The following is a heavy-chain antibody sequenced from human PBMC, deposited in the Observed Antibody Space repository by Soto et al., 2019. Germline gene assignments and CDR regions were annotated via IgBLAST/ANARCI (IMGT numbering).Heavy chain of an antibody. CDR3: ARDTGDGTFDF. V-gene: IGHV1-18*04. D-gene: IGHD7-27*01. CDR2: INVYNGNT. Sequence: ASVKVSCKASGYTFTSNSIGWVRQAPGQGLEWMGWINVYNGNTKYAQQLQDRVTISRDTSASTAYMELTSLRSEDTAVYYCARDTGDGTFDFWGQGTLVTVSS. J-gene: IGHJ4*02. CDR1: GYTFTSNS.